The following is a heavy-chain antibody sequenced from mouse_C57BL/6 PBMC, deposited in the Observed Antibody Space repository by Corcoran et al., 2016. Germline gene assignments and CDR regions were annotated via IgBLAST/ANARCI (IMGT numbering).Heavy chain of an antibody. CDR3: ARLTANDGLY. V-gene: IGHV9-3*01. D-gene: IGHD2-3*01. J-gene: IGHJ2*02. Sequence: QIQLVQSGPELKKPGETVKISCKASGYTFTTYRMSWVKQAPGKGLRWMGWINTYSGVPTYADDFKGRFAFSLETSASTAYLQFNNLKNEDTATYFCARLTANDGLYWGQGTSLTVSS. CDR1: GYTFTTYR. CDR2: INTYSGVP.